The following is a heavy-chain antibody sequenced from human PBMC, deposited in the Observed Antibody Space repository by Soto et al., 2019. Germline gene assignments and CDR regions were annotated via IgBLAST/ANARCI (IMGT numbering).Heavy chain of an antibody. V-gene: IGHV1-2*02. CDR1: GYPVTAYY. D-gene: IGHD3-3*01. J-gene: IGHJ3*02. CDR3: ARGGGVGVAGSAAFDM. Sequence: QLHLVQSGAVVKKPGASVTVSCSASGYPVTAYYMHWVRQAPGHGLEWMGGINPATGAAKDTQTFQGRVTMTRDTSTSTVFMELSGLTSEETAVFYCARGGGVGVAGSAAFDMWGQGTLVTVSS. CDR2: INPATGAA.